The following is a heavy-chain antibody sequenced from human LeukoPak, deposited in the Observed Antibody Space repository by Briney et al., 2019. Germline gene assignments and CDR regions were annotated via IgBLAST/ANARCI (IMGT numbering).Heavy chain of an antibody. Sequence: PGGSLRLSCVASGFTFSSYWMSWVRQAPGKGLEWVANIKQDGSEKYYVDSVKGRFTISRDNAKNSLYLQMNSLRAEDTAVYYCARISSSWSDYWGQGTLVTVSS. D-gene: IGHD6-13*01. CDR3: ARISSSWSDY. V-gene: IGHV3-7*01. CDR2: IKQDGSEK. J-gene: IGHJ4*02. CDR1: GFTFSSYW.